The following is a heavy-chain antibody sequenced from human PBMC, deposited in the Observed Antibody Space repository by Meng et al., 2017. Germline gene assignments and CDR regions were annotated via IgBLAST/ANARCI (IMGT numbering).Heavy chain of an antibody. CDR1: GGAFSGYY. CDR3: ARGYCSGGSCYSNWFDP. Sequence: HVHLPQCGRRLFRSSATLSLPCSGLGGAFSGYYWSWSRQPPGKGLEWIGEIHHSGSTNYNPSLKSRVTISVDTSKNQFSLKLSSVTAADTAVYYCARGYCSGGSCYSNWFDPWGQGTLVTVSS. D-gene: IGHD2-15*01. J-gene: IGHJ5*02. V-gene: IGHV4-34*01. CDR2: IHHSGST.